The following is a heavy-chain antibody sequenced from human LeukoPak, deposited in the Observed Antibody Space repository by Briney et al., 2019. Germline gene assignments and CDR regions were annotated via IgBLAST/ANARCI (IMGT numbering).Heavy chain of an antibody. Sequence: PSETLSLTCAVYGGSFSGYYWSWTRQPPGKGLEWIGEINHSGSTNYNPSLKSRVTISVDTSKNQFSLKLSSVTAADTAVYYCVTTTYYYYYYMDVWGKGTTVTVSS. D-gene: IGHD5-12*01. V-gene: IGHV4-34*01. J-gene: IGHJ6*03. CDR3: VTTTYYYYYYMDV. CDR1: GGSFSGYY. CDR2: INHSGST.